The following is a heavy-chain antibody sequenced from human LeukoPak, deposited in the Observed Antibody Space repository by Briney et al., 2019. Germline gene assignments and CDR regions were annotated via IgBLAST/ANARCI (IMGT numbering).Heavy chain of an antibody. CDR3: ARGDPTVTTKQNFDY. V-gene: IGHV3-33*01. CDR2: IWYDGSNK. J-gene: IGHJ4*02. CDR1: GFCFSNYD. Sequence: GGSLRLSCAASGFCFSNYDMHWVRQAPGKGLEWVAVIWYDGSNKYYADSVKGRFTISRDNSKNTLYLQMNSLRVEDTAVYYCARGDPTVTTKQNFDYWGQGTLVTVSS. D-gene: IGHD4-17*01.